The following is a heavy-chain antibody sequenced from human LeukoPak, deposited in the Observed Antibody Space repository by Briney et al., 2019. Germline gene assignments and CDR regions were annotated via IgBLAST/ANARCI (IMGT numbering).Heavy chain of an antibody. CDR2: IRYDGSET. J-gene: IGHJ4*02. CDR1: RFVFASTG. Sequence: PGGSLRLSCAASRFVFASTGMHWVRQAPGKGLEWVAFIRYDGSETYYGDSVKGRFTISRDNAKNTLYLQMNSLRAEDTAVYYCARSSRGSSWYYWGQGTLVTVSS. CDR3: ARSSRGSSWYY. D-gene: IGHD6-13*01. V-gene: IGHV3-30*02.